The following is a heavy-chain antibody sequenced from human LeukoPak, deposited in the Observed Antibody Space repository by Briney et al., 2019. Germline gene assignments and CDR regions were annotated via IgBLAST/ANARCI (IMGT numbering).Heavy chain of an antibody. J-gene: IGHJ6*02. V-gene: IGHV4-34*01. CDR3: ARGHPPNLDV. CDR2: INHSGST. Sequence: SETLSLTCAVYGGSFSGYYWSWIRQPPGKGLEWIGEINHSGSTNYNPSLKSRVTISVDTSNNQFSLRLTSVTTADTAVYYCARGHPPNLDVWGQGTTVTVSS. CDR1: GGSFSGYY.